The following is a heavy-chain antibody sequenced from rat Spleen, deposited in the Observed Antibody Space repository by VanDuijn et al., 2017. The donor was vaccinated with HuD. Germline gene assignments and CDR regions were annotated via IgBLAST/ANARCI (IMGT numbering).Heavy chain of an antibody. V-gene: IGHV5-17*01. CDR2: INYEGSGT. Sequence: EVHLVESDGGLVQPGRSLKLSCAASGFTFTDYGMAWVRQTPKKGLEWVATINYEGSGTYYRDSVKGRFTISRDNAKSTLYLQMDSLRSEDTATYYCGRRDYGGYGDYWGQGVMVTVSS. CDR1: GFTFTDYG. CDR3: GRRDYGGYGDY. D-gene: IGHD1-11*01. J-gene: IGHJ2*01.